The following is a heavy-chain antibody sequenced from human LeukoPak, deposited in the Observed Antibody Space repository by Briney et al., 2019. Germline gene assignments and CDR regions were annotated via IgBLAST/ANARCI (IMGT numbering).Heavy chain of an antibody. CDR2: IYYSGST. J-gene: IGHJ4*02. V-gene: IGHV4-39*01. CDR3: ARGRRHYIRYFDWLSGAGFDY. D-gene: IGHD3-9*01. CDR1: GGSISSSSYY. Sequence: SETLSLTCTVSGGSISSSSYYWGWIRQPPGKGLEWIGSIYYSGSTYYNPSLKSRVTISVDTSKNQFSLKLSSVTAADTAVYYCARGRRHYIRYFDWLSGAGFDYWGQGTLVTVSS.